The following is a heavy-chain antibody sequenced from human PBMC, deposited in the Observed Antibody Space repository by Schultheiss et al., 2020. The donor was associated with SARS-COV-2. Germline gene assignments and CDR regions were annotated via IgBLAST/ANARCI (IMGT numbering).Heavy chain of an antibody. Sequence: GGSLRLSCAASGSSFRSCWIHWVRQGPGKGLVWVSRINSDGTTTSYADSVKGRFTISRDNAKNSLYLQMNSLRAEDTAVYYCARGAYPYWYFDLWGRGTLVTVSS. CDR1: GSSFRSCW. CDR2: INSDGTTT. CDR3: ARGAYPYWYFDL. V-gene: IGHV3-74*01. J-gene: IGHJ2*01.